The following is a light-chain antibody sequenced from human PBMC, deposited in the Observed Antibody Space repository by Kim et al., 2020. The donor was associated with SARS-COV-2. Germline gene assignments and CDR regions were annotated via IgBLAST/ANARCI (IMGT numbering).Light chain of an antibody. CDR1: KLGDKY. J-gene: IGLJ2*01. CDR3: QAWDSSTGV. V-gene: IGLV3-1*01. Sequence: SYELTQPPSVSVSPGQTASITCSGDKLGDKYACWYQQKPGQSPVLVMYQDIKRPSGIPERFSGSNSGNTATLTISGTQAMDEADYYCQAWDSSTGVFGGGTKVTVL. CDR2: QDI.